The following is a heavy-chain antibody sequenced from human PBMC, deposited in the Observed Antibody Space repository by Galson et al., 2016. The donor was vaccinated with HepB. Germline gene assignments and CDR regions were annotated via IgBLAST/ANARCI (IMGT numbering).Heavy chain of an antibody. D-gene: IGHD3-10*01. J-gene: IGHJ4*02. V-gene: IGHV3-23*01. CDR3: AALPEF. CDR1: GFTFSSIA. CDR2: ISGSGGKI. Sequence: SLRLSCAGSGFTFSSIAMSWVRQAPGKGLEWVSGISGSGGKIYAADSVKSRFTNSRDNSKNTLYLQMDSLRAEDTAVYYCAALPEFWGQGNQVTVSS.